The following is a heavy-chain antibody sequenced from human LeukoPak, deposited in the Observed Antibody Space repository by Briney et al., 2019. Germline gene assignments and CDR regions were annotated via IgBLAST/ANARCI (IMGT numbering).Heavy chain of an antibody. D-gene: IGHD5-24*01. CDR2: IYYSGST. Sequence: SETLSLTCAVSGGSISSGGYSWGWIRQPPGKGLEWIGSIYYSGSTYCNPSLKSRVTISVDTSKNQFSLKLSSVTAADTAVYYCARPRDGYNFLAFDIWGQGTMVTVST. CDR3: ARPRDGYNFLAFDI. V-gene: IGHV4-39*07. J-gene: IGHJ3*02. CDR1: GGSISSGGYS.